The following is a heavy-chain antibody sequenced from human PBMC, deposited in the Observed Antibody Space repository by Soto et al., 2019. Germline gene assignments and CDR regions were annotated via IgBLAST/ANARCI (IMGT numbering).Heavy chain of an antibody. Sequence: EVQLMESGGGLVQPGGSLRLSCAASGFTLSAYSMHWVRQAPGKGLEWVSYISSSSSTIYYADSVRGRFTISRDNAKNSLYLQMNSLRDEDTAVLYCVRDAPGCSGGTCLDFWGQGHLVTVSS. CDR2: ISSSSSTI. V-gene: IGHV3-48*02. CDR3: VRDAPGCSGGTCLDF. J-gene: IGHJ4*02. CDR1: GFTLSAYS. D-gene: IGHD2-15*01.